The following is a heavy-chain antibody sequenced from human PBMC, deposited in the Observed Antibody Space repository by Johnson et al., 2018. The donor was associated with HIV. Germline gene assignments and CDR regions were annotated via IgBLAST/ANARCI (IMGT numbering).Heavy chain of an antibody. CDR2: INWHGGST. D-gene: IGHD1-26*01. CDR3: ARDGWEQRGETVGDGFDI. CDR1: GFTFYNYA. V-gene: IGHV3-20*04. J-gene: IGHJ3*02. Sequence: VQLVESGGGFVQPGGSLRLSCAASGFTFYNYAMSWVRQTPGQGLEWVSGINWHGGSTGYAASVKGRFTISRDNTKNSVYLQMNSLRVEDTAFYYCARDGWEQRGETVGDGFDIWGQGTMVTVSS.